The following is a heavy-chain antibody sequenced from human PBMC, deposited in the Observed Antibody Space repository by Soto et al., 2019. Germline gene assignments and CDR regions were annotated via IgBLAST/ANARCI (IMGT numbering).Heavy chain of an antibody. J-gene: IGHJ6*02. CDR2: ISGSGGST. CDR1: GFTFSSYA. Sequence: EVQLLESGGGLVQPGGSLRLSCAASGFTFSSYAMSWVRQAPGKGLEWVSAISGSGGSTYYADSVKGRFTISRDNSKNTLYLQMNSLRAEDTAVYYCAKDQILAVAGFYYYGMDVWGQGTTVTVSS. D-gene: IGHD6-19*01. V-gene: IGHV3-23*01. CDR3: AKDQILAVAGFYYYGMDV.